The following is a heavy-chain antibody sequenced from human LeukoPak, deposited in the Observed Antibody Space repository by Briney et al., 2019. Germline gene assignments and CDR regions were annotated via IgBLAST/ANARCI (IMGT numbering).Heavy chain of an antibody. D-gene: IGHD3-3*01. CDR3: ARGLYYDFWSGYPNWFDP. CDR1: GSSISNGFF. J-gene: IGHJ5*02. CDR2: IQNGGDS. V-gene: IGHV4-38-2*02. Sequence: SETLSLTCNVSGSSISNGFFWAWIRQSPGKGLEWIGSIQNGGDSYYNPSLKSRTTMSVDTSKNQFSLKLSSVTAADTAVYYCARGLYYDFWSGYPNWFDPWGQGTLVTVSS.